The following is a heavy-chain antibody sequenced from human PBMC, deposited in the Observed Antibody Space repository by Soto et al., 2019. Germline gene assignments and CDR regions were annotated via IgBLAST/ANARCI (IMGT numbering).Heavy chain of an antibody. CDR1: GFTFSSDW. Sequence: EVQLVESGGGLVQPGGSLRLSCAASGFTFSSDWMHWVRQAPGKGLVWVSRINSDGSSTSYADSVKGRFTISRDNAKNTLYLQMNSLRAEDPAVYYCARGATTGTYGMDVWGQGTTVTVSS. D-gene: IGHD4-17*01. V-gene: IGHV3-74*01. CDR2: INSDGSST. J-gene: IGHJ6*02. CDR3: ARGATTGTYGMDV.